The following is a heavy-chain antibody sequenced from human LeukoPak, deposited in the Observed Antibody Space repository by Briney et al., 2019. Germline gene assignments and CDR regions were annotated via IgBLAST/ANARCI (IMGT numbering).Heavy chain of an antibody. V-gene: IGHV3-23*01. D-gene: IGHD2-2*01. CDR3: AKVSRFAVVPAAMLDY. J-gene: IGHJ4*02. CDR1: GFTFRSYA. CDR2: ISGSGDIT. Sequence: GGSLRLSCAASGFTFRSYAMSWVRQAPGKGLEWVSAISGSGDITYYADSVKGRFTMSRDNFKNTPYLQMNSLRAEDTAVYYCAKVSRFAVVPAAMLDYWGQGIQVTVSS.